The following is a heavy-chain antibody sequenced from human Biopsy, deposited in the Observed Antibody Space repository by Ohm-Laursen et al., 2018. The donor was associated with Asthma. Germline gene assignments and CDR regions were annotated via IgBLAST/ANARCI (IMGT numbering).Heavy chain of an antibody. CDR2: INSVFGTT. D-gene: IGHD2-2*01. J-gene: IGHJ4*02. Sequence: SSVKVSCKSLGGTFNTYVIGWVRQAPGQGLEWMGGINSVFGTTTYPQKFQDRVSIAADDSTSTVYMELSSLRSEDTAVYYCARKAGSCISRTCYSLDFWGQGTLVTVSS. CDR1: GGTFNTYV. CDR3: ARKAGSCISRTCYSLDF. V-gene: IGHV1-69*01.